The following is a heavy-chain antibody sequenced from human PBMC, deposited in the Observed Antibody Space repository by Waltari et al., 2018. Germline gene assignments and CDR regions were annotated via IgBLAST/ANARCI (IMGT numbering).Heavy chain of an antibody. CDR1: GGSISSYY. J-gene: IGHJ4*02. CDR2: IYYSGST. CDR3: ARSDPDYGDYFDY. D-gene: IGHD4-17*01. V-gene: IGHV4-59*01. Sequence: QVQLQESGPGLVKPSETLSLTCTVSGGSISSYYWSWIRQPPGKGLEWIGYIYYSGSTNYNPSLKSRVTISVDTSKNQFSLKLSSVTAADTAVYYCARSDPDYGDYFDYWGQGTLVTVSS.